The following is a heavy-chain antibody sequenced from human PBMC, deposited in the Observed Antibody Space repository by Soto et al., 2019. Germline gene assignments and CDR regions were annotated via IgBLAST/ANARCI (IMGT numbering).Heavy chain of an antibody. J-gene: IGHJ4*02. CDR2: IKQDGSEK. Sequence: VGSLRLSCAASGFTFGGYGRSWVRQAPGKGLEWVANIKQDGSEKYYVDSVKGRFTISRDNAKNSLYLQMNSLRAEDTAVYYCARSVDDSSGYYHQYFDYWGQGTLVTVSS. V-gene: IGHV3-7*03. CDR1: GFTFGGYG. CDR3: ARSVDDSSGYYHQYFDY. D-gene: IGHD3-22*01.